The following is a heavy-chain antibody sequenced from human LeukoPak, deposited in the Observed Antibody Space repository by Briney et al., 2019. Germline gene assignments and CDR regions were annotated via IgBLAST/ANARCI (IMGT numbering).Heavy chain of an antibody. J-gene: IGHJ6*02. V-gene: IGHV3-53*01. CDR1: GFTVSSNY. Sequence: GGSLRLSCAASGFTVSSNYMSWVRQAPGKGLEWVSVIYSGGSTYYADSVKGRFTISRDNSKNTLYLQMNSLRAEDTAVYYCARVRRDQGASYYYYGMDVWGQGTTVTVSS. CDR2: IYSGGST. CDR3: ARVRRDQGASYYYYGMDV. D-gene: IGHD1-26*01.